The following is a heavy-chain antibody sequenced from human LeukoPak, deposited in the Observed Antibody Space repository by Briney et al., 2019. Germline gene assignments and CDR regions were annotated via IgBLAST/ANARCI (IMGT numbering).Heavy chain of an antibody. CDR2: IYYSGST. J-gene: IGHJ4*02. CDR3: ARLFGYNYGHIDY. D-gene: IGHD5-18*01. CDR1: GGSISSSGNY. Sequence: PSETLSLTCTVSGGSISSSGNYWGCIRQPPGKGLEWIGSIYYSGSTYCNPSLKSRVTISVDTSKNQFSLKLSSVTAADTAVYYCARLFGYNYGHIDYWGQGTLVTVSS. V-gene: IGHV4-39*07.